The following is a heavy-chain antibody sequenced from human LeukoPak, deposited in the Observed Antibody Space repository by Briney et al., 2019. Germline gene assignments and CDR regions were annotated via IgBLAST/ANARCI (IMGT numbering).Heavy chain of an antibody. CDR2: IYSSGTT. D-gene: IGHD6-13*01. J-gene: IGHJ2*01. CDR1: GGSISSYY. CDR3: ARVRSSSSLSPWYFDL. Sequence: PSETLSLTCIVSGGSISSYYWSWIRQPAGKGLEWIGRIYSSGTTNYNPSLKSRVTISVDTSKNQFSLKVSSVTAADTAVYYCARVRSSSSLSPWYFDLWGRGTLVTVSS. V-gene: IGHV4-4*07.